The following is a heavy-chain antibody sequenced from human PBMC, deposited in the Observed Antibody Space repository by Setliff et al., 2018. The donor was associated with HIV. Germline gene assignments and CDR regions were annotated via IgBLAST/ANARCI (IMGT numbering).Heavy chain of an antibody. CDR3: ARRPGGITRARLDN. D-gene: IGHD3-16*01. CDR1: GESFSRYY. Sequence: SETLSLTCAVYGESFSRYYFTWIRQAPGRGLEWIGEVNHSAFTKYNPSLASRVTMSIDTSKNQFSLLLSSVTAADTAMYFCARRPGGITRARLDNWGQGTLVTVS. CDR2: VNHSAFT. J-gene: IGHJ4*02. V-gene: IGHV4-34*01.